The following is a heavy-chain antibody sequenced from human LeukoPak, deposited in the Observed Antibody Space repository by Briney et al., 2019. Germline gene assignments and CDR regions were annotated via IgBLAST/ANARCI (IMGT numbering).Heavy chain of an antibody. V-gene: IGHV4-34*01. CDR2: INHSGST. CDR1: GGSFSGYY. CDR3: ARDLKAVAGTGD. J-gene: IGHJ4*02. D-gene: IGHD6-19*01. Sequence: SETLSLTCAVYGGSFSGYYWSWIRQPPGKGLEWIGEINHSGSTNYNPSLKSRVTISVDTSKNQFSLKLSSVTAADTAVYYCARDLKAVAGTGDWGQGTLVTVSS.